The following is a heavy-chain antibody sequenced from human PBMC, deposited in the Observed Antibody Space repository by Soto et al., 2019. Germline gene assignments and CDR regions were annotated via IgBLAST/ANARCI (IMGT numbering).Heavy chain of an antibody. CDR2: ISGSGGST. CDR3: AKSGVEAYCSSTSCYDYYYYYMDV. CDR1: GFTFSSYA. J-gene: IGHJ6*03. Sequence: PGGSLRLSCAASGFTFSSYAMSWVRQAPGKGLEWVSAISGSGGSTYYADSVKGRFTISRDNSKNTLYLQMNSLRAEDTAVHYCAKSGVEAYCSSTSCYDYYYYYMDVWGKGTTVTVSS. D-gene: IGHD2-2*01. V-gene: IGHV3-23*01.